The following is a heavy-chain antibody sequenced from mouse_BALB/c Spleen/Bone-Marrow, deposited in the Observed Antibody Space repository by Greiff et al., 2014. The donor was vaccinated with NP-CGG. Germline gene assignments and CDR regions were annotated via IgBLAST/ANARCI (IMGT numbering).Heavy chain of an antibody. CDR1: GYIFSSYW. CDR3: ERYGNYTMNY. CDR2: IVPGSGST. Sequence: VQLEQSGAELLKPGASVKISCKATGYIFSSYWIEWVKQRPGHGLEWIGEIVPGSGSTNYNEKFKGKATFTADTFSNTAYMQLRSLTSEDAAVYYCERYGNYTMNYWGQGTSVTVST. V-gene: IGHV1-9*01. J-gene: IGHJ4*01. D-gene: IGHD2-1*01.